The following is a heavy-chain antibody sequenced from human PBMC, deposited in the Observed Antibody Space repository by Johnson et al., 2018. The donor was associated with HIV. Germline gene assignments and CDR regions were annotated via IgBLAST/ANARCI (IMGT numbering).Heavy chain of an antibody. J-gene: IGHJ3*02. V-gene: IGHV3-66*01. CDR3: AREGAGELRPGAFDI. CDR1: GFTISSNY. CDR2: IYSGGST. D-gene: IGHD1-26*01. Sequence: VQLVESGGGLVQPGGSLRLSCAASGFTISSNYMSWVRQAPGKGLEWVSVIYSGGSTYYAASVKGRFTISRDNSKNTLYFQMNSLRAEDTAVYFCAREGAGELRPGAFDIWGQGTMVTVSS.